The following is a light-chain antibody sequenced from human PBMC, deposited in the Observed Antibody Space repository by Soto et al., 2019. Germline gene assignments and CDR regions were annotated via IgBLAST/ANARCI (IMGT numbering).Light chain of an antibody. V-gene: IGKV3-15*01. CDR1: QSVDIS. CDR3: QRYNNWPLT. CDR2: DTS. J-gene: IGKJ4*01. Sequence: EIVLTQSPATLSVSPGERVILSCRASQSVDISLAWYQHKPGQTPRLLIYDTSTRATGVPARFSGSRSGTEFTLTINSLQSEDFAVYYCQRYNNWPLTFGGGTKVDIK.